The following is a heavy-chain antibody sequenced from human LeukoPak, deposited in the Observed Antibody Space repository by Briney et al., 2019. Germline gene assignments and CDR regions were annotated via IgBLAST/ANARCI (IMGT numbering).Heavy chain of an antibody. CDR3: ARFSQYYDSPTHYLDY. J-gene: IGHJ4*02. CDR1: GGSINNYY. Sequence: SGTLSLTCTVSGGSINNYYWSWVRQPPGAGLEWLAYIYYTGSTNYNPSLKTRLTISVDTSKNQFSLRLNSVTAADTAVYYCARFSQYYDSPTHYLDYWGQGILVTVSS. CDR2: IYYTGST. D-gene: IGHD2/OR15-2a*01. V-gene: IGHV4-59*08.